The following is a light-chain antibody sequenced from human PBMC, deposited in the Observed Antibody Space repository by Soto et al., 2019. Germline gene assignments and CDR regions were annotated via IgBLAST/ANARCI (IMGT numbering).Light chain of an antibody. CDR2: EGS. CDR1: SSDDGSYNL. CDR3: CSYAGSSTPVV. V-gene: IGLV2-23*01. Sequence: QSALTQPASVSGSPGQSITISCTGTSSDDGSYNLVSWYQQHPGKAPKLMIYEGSKRPSGGSNRFSGSKSGNTGSLTISGLQAEDEADYYCCSYAGSSTPVVFGGGTKLTVL. J-gene: IGLJ2*01.